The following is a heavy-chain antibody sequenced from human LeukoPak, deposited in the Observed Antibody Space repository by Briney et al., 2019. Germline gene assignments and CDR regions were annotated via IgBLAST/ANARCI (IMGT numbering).Heavy chain of an antibody. Sequence: GGSLRLSCAASGFTFNAFNMNWVRQAPGKGLEWVSSITSGGDYIYYADSVKGRFTTSRDNAKNSLSLRLNSLRVEDTAAYYCARGHYDVLAASYKWTPDYWGQGTLVTVSS. CDR2: ITSGGDYI. CDR3: ARGHYDVLAASYKWTPDY. J-gene: IGHJ4*02. V-gene: IGHV3-21*01. D-gene: IGHD3-9*01. CDR1: GFTFNAFN.